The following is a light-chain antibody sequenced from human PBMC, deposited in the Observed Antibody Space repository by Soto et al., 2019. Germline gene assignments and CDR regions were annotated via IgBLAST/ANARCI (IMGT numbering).Light chain of an antibody. CDR2: KAS. V-gene: IGKV1-5*03. Sequence: DIQMTQSPSTLSASVGDRVTITCRASQSISSWLAWYQQKPGKAPKLLIYKASSLESGVPSRFSGSGSGTEITLTISSLQPDDFEAYYCQQYNSLWTFGQGTKVEIK. J-gene: IGKJ1*01. CDR3: QQYNSLWT. CDR1: QSISSW.